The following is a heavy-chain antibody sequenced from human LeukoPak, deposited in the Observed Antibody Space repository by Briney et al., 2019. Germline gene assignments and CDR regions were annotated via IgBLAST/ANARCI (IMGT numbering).Heavy chain of an antibody. V-gene: IGHV3-30-3*01. CDR1: GFTFSSYA. CDR2: TAYDGRNK. D-gene: IGHD2-15*01. CDR3: ARDSLLPLDY. Sequence: PGGSLRLSCAASGFTFSSYAVHWVRQAPGKGLEWVAVTAYDGRNKYYADSVKGRFTSSRDNSKNTLYLQMNSLRAEDTAVYYCARDSLLPLDYWGQGTLITVSS. J-gene: IGHJ4*02.